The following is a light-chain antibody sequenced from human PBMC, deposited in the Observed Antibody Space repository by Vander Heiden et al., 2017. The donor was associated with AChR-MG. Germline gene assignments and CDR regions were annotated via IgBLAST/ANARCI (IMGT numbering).Light chain of an antibody. CDR1: NIGSKN. Sequence: SYDLTQPLSVSVALGQTAGITCGGNNIGSKNVHWYQQKPSQAPVLVIYRNSNRPSGIPERFSGSNSGNTATLTISRAQAGDEADYYCQVWDSTTARVFGGGTKLTVL. V-gene: IGLV3-9*01. CDR3: QVWDSTTARV. J-gene: IGLJ3*02. CDR2: RNS.